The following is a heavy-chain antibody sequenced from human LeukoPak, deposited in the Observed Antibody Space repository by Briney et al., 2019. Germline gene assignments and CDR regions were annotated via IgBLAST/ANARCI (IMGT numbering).Heavy chain of an antibody. D-gene: IGHD6-13*01. CDR2: IIPIFGTA. CDR1: GGTFSSYA. CDR3: SRHLATAGTDYYYGVDV. V-gene: IGHV1-69*13. J-gene: IGHJ6*02. Sequence: ASVKVSCKASGGTFSSYAISWVRQAPGQGLEWMGGIIPIFGTANYAQKFQGRVTITADESTSTAYMELSSLRSEDTAVYYCSRHLATAGTDYYYGVDVWGRGTTVTVSS.